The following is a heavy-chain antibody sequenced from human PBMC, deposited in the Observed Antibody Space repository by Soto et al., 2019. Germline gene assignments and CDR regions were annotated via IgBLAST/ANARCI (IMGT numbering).Heavy chain of an antibody. CDR3: AREAYGMDV. V-gene: IGHV1-2*04. CDR2: INPNSGAT. J-gene: IGHJ6*02. CDR1: GYTFTDYY. Sequence: ASVKVSCKTSGYTFTDYYIHWVRQAPGQGLEWMGWINPNSGATNYAQKFQAWVTMTRDTSISTAYMEVNSLKSDDPAVYYCAREAYGMDVWGQGTXVTVSS.